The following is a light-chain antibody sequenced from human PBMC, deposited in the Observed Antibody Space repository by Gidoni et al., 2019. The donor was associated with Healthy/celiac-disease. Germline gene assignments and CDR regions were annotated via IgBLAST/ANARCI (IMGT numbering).Light chain of an antibody. J-gene: IGKJ3*01. CDR1: QSLLHSNGYNY. Sequence: DIVMTQSPLSLPVTPGEPASISCRSTQSLLHSNGYNYLDWYLQKPGQSPQLLIYLGSNRASGVPDRFSGSGSGTDFTLKISRVEAEDVGVYYCMQALQTPFTFXPXPKVDIK. CDR2: LGS. V-gene: IGKV2-28*01. CDR3: MQALQTPFT.